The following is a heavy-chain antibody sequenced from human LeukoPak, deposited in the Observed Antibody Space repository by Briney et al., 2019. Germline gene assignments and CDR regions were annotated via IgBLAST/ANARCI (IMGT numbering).Heavy chain of an antibody. Sequence: PSGTLSLTCTVSGGSISSSSYYWGWIRQPPGKGLEWIGSIYYSGSTYYNPSLKSRVTISVDTSKNQFSLKLSSVTAADTAVYYCASGTIFGVVIPFDIWGQGTMVTVSS. CDR1: GGSISSSSYY. CDR2: IYYSGST. V-gene: IGHV4-39*01. CDR3: ASGTIFGVVIPFDI. D-gene: IGHD3-3*01. J-gene: IGHJ3*02.